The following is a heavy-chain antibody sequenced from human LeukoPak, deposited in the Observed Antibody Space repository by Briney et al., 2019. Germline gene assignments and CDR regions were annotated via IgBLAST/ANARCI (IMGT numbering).Heavy chain of an antibody. CDR2: ISGSVGST. CDR1: ALTFSSYA. V-gene: IGHV3-23*01. D-gene: IGHD3-3*01. CDR3: AKGSFTIFGVVTYNYFDY. Sequence: PGGSLRLACAASALTFSSYAISWVRQAPGKGLEWVSSISGSVGSTYHADSGKGRFTISRDNSKNTLYLQMNSLRAEDTAVYYCAKGSFTIFGVVTYNYFDYWGQRTLVTVSS. J-gene: IGHJ4*02.